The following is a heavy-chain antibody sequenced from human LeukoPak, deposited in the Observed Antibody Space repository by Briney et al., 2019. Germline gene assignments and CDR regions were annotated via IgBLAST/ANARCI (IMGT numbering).Heavy chain of an antibody. CDR1: GFTFSSYA. V-gene: IGHV3-23*01. CDR3: ARGRIVVVPAAINWFDP. CDR2: ISGSGGST. D-gene: IGHD2-2*01. Sequence: PGGSLRLSCAASGFTFSSYAMSWVRQAPGKGLEWVSAISGSGGSTYYADSVKGRFTISRDNSKNTLYLQMNSLRAEDTAVYYCARGRIVVVPAAINWFDPWGQGTLVTVSS. J-gene: IGHJ5*02.